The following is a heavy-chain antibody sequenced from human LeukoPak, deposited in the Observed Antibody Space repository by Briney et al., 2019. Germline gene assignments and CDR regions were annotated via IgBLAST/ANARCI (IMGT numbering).Heavy chain of an antibody. J-gene: IGHJ6*02. CDR1: GYTFTSYG. CDR2: ISAYNGNT. CDR3: ARDLGDYYDSSGYYHYYYGMDV. Sequence: ASVKVSCKASGYTFTSYGISWVRQAPGQGLEWMGWISAYNGNTNYAQKLQGRVTMTTDTSTSTAYMELRSLRSDDTAVYYCARDLGDYYDSSGYYHYYYGMDVWGQGTTVTVSS. V-gene: IGHV1-18*01. D-gene: IGHD3-22*01.